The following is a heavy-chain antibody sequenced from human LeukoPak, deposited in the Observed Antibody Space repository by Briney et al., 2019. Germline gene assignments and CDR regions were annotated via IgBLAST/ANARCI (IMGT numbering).Heavy chain of an antibody. CDR3: AKGRRGRYDSSGPYFGY. V-gene: IGHV3-30*18. CDR1: GFTFSSYG. J-gene: IGHJ4*02. D-gene: IGHD3-22*01. CDR2: ISYDGSNK. Sequence: PGGSLRLSCAASGFTFSSYGMHWVRQAPGKGLEWVAVISYDGSNKYYADSVKGRFTISRDNSKNTLYLQMNSLRAEDTAVYYCAKGRRGRYDSSGPYFGYWGQGTLVTVSS.